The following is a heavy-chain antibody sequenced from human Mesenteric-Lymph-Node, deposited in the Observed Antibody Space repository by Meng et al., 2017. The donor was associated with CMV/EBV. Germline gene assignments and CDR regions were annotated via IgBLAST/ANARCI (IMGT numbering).Heavy chain of an antibody. V-gene: IGHV4-59*08. D-gene: IGHD2-2*01. CDR1: GGSISTYS. Sequence: SETLSLTCTVSGGSISTYSWSWIRQPPGKGLEWIGYIVYTGNTNYNPSLKSRVTLSVDTSKNQFSLKLSSVTAADTAVYYCARHIYCSSTSCYDYYFDYWGQGTLVTVSS. CDR3: ARHIYCSSTSCYDYYFDY. CDR2: IVYTGNT. J-gene: IGHJ4*02.